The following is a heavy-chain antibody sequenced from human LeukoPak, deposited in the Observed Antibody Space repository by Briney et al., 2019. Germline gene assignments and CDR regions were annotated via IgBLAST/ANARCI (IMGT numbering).Heavy chain of an antibody. J-gene: IGHJ3*02. CDR3: ARERIQLWLHAFDI. V-gene: IGHV4-30-4*01. CDR1: GGSISSGDYY. D-gene: IGHD5-18*01. CDR2: IYYSGST. Sequence: SETLSLTCTVSGGSISSGDYYWSWIRQPPGKGPEWIGYIYYSGSTYYNPSLKSRVTISVDTSKNQFSLKLSSVTAADTAVYYCARERIQLWLHAFDIWGQGTMVTVSS.